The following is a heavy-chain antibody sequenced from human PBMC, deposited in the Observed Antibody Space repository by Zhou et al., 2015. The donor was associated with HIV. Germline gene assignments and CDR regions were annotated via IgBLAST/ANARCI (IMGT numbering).Heavy chain of an antibody. V-gene: IGHV3-13*01. CDR3: ARWYYYDSSGHGMDV. Sequence: EVQLVESGGGLVQPGGSLRLSCAASGFTFSSYDMHWVRQATGKGLEWVSAIGTAGDTYYPGSVKGRFTISRENAKNSLYLQMNSLRAGDTAVYYCARWYYYDSSGHGMDVWGQGDHGSPSR. D-gene: IGHD3-22*01. CDR2: IGTAGDT. J-gene: IGHJ6*02. CDR1: GFTFSSYD.